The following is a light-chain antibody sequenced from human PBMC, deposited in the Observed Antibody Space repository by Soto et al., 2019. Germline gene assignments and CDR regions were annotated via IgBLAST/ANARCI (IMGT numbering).Light chain of an antibody. CDR3: AAWDDSLSGYV. V-gene: IGLV1-47*01. CDR1: SSNIGNHY. CDR2: RNN. J-gene: IGLJ1*01. Sequence: QLVLTQPPSASGTPGQRVTISCSGSSSNIGNHYVYWYQHLPGTAPKLPIYRNNQRPSGVPDRFSGSHSGTSGSLAISGLRSEDEADYYCAAWDDSLSGYVFGTGTKVTVL.